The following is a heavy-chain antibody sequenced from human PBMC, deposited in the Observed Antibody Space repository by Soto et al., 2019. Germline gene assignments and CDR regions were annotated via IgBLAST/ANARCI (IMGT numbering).Heavy chain of an antibody. D-gene: IGHD3-16*01. Sequence: SETLSLTCTVSGGSISSYYWSWIRQPPGKGLEWIAYVYSIGSTNYNPSLKGRVTISIDTSKSQFSLILTSVTAADTGMYFCARGSVAGDSTRWFDYWGRGTLVTVS. CDR3: ARGSVAGDSTRWFDY. J-gene: IGHJ4*02. CDR1: GGSISSYY. CDR2: VYSIGST. V-gene: IGHV4-59*01.